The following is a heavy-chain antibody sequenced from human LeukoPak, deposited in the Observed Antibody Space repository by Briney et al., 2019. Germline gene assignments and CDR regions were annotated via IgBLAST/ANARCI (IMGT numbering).Heavy chain of an antibody. CDR1: GYTFTGYY. CDR2: INPNSGGT. J-gene: IGHJ5*02. Sequence: ASVKVSCKASGYTFTGYYMHWVRQAPGKGLEWMGWINPNSGGTHYAQKFQGRVTMTRDTSISTAYMELSRLRSDDTAVYYCARDSTVTSWFDPWGQGTLVSVSS. V-gene: IGHV1-2*02. D-gene: IGHD4-17*01. CDR3: ARDSTVTSWFDP.